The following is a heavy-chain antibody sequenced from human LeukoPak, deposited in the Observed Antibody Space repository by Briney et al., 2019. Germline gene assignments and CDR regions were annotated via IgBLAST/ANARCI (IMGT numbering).Heavy chain of an antibody. CDR3: AKDHSDCRGLSSLLHQV. Sequence: PGGSLRLSCAASGFTFSSYAMTWVRQSPGKGLEWVSAITSGGSKTWSADSVEGRFTISRDNSMNTLYLHMNSLRAEDTATYYCAKDHSDCRGLSSLLHQVWGQGTLVTVSS. CDR1: GFTFSSYA. CDR2: ITSGGSKT. D-gene: IGHD2-15*01. J-gene: IGHJ4*02. V-gene: IGHV3-23*01.